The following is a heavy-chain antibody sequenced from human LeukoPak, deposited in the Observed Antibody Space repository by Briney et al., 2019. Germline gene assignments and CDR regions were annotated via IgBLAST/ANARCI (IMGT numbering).Heavy chain of an antibody. J-gene: IGHJ4*02. V-gene: IGHV3-23*01. D-gene: IGHD3-9*01. Sequence: GGSLRLSCAASGFTVSSNYMSWVRQAPGKGLEWVSVISGSGDSTYSADSEKGRFTISRDYSKNTLYLQMNSLRAEDTAVYYCAKSSYDIWSHDDYWGQGTLVTVSS. CDR2: ISGSGDST. CDR1: GFTVSSNY. CDR3: AKSSYDIWSHDDY.